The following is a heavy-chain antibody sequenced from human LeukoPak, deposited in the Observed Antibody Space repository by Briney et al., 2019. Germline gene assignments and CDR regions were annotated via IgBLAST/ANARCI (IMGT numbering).Heavy chain of an antibody. Sequence: ASVKVSCKASGYTFTGYYMHWVRQAPGQGLEWMGWINPNSGGTNYAQKFQGRVTMTSDTSISTAYMELSWLRSDDTAVYYCARGSSSWYYDWGQGTLVTVSS. CDR1: GYTFTGYY. J-gene: IGHJ4*02. CDR2: INPNSGGT. D-gene: IGHD6-13*01. CDR3: ARGSSSWYYD. V-gene: IGHV1-2*02.